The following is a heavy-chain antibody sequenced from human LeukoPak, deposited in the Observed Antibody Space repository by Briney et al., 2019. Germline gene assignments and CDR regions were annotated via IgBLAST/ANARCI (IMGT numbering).Heavy chain of an antibody. CDR2: INHSGST. J-gene: IGHJ6*02. D-gene: IGHD4/OR15-4a*01. V-gene: IGHV4-34*01. CDR3: ARHGAWGGRYYYYYGMDV. Sequence: ETLSLTCAVYGGSFSGYYWSWIRQPPGKGLEWIGEINHSGSTNYNPSLKSRVTISVDTSKNQFSLKLSSVTAADTAVYYCARHGAWGGRYYYYYGMDVWGQGTTVTVSS. CDR1: GGSFSGYY.